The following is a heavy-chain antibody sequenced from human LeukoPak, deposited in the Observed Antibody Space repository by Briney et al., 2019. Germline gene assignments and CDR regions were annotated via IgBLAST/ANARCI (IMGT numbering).Heavy chain of an antibody. CDR2: IWYDGSNK. J-gene: IGHJ4*02. Sequence: GGSLRLSCAASGFTFSSYGMHWVRQAPGKGLEWVAVIWYDGSNKYYADSVKGRFTISRDNSQNTLYLQMNSLRAEDTAVYYCARAMRAYDSSGLDYWGQGTLVTVSS. V-gene: IGHV3-33*01. CDR3: ARAMRAYDSSGLDY. CDR1: GFTFSSYG. D-gene: IGHD3-22*01.